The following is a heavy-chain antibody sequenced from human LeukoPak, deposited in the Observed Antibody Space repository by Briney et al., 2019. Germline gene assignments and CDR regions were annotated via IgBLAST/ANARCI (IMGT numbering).Heavy chain of an antibody. CDR1: GXTFTTYW. Sequence: GESLKISCKGSGXTFTTYWIGWVRQMPGKGLEWMGIIYPGDSDTRYSPSFQGQVTISADKSISTAYLQWSSLKASDTAMYYCARARYCSGGSCYAGHWGQGTLVTVSS. J-gene: IGHJ4*02. V-gene: IGHV5-51*01. CDR2: IYPGDSDT. CDR3: ARARYCSGGSCYAGH. D-gene: IGHD2-15*01.